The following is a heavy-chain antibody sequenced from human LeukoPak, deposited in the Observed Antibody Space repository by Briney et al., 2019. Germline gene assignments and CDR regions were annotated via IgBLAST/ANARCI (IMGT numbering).Heavy chain of an antibody. CDR3: ARTLAGHFDY. V-gene: IGHV3-30*03. Sequence: GGSLRLSCAASGFTFRSYGMHWVRQAPGKGLEWVAVTSYDGINKYYADSVKGRFTISRDNSKNTLYLQMNSLRAEDTAVYYCARTLAGHFDYWGQGTLVTVSS. J-gene: IGHJ4*02. CDR1: GFTFRSYG. CDR2: TSYDGINK. D-gene: IGHD3-3*02.